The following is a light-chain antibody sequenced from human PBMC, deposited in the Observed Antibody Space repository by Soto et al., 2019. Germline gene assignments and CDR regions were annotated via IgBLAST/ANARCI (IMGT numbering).Light chain of an antibody. CDR2: GAS. CDR3: QHYVTTPFT. CDR1: QSVSSSY. Sequence: ESVLTQSPGTLSMSQGERATLSCRASQSVSSSYSAWYQHKPGHPPRLLIYGASSRATGIPDRFSRSGSGIDFTLPISRRKTDDFAVYYCQHYVTTPFTFGPGTKLDIK. V-gene: IGKV3-20*01. J-gene: IGKJ3*01.